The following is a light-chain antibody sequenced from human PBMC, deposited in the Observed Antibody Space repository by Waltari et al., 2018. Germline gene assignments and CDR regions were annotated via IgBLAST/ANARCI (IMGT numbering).Light chain of an antibody. CDR1: SRDVGCYNL. V-gene: IGLV2-23*02. J-gene: IGLJ2*01. CDR3: CSYAGSSTLV. CDR2: EVS. Sequence: QSALTQPASVSGSPGQSITISCTGTSRDVGCYNLVSWYQQHPGKAPKLMIYEVSKRPSGVSNRFSGSKSGNTASLTISGLQAEDEADYYCCSYAGSSTLVFGGGTKLTVL.